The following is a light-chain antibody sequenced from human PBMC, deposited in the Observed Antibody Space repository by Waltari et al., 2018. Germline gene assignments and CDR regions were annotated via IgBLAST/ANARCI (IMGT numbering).Light chain of an antibody. V-gene: IGLV2-11*01. CDR2: DVD. Sequence: QSALTQPRSVSGSPGPSVTPSCPGPDRDVGAYKSVSWYQHRPGKAPRLVIYDVDQRPSGVPERFSGSKAGNMASLTISGLQTDDEASYYCCSYAGRYTSVFGGGTKVTVL. CDR1: DRDVGAYKS. J-gene: IGLJ2*01. CDR3: CSYAGRYTSV.